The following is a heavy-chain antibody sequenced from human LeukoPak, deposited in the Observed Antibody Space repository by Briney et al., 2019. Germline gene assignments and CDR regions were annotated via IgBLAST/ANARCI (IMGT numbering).Heavy chain of an antibody. V-gene: IGHV7-4-1*02. Sequence: ASVKVSCKASGYTFTSYAMNWVRQAPGQGLEWMGWINTNTGNPTYAQGFTGRFVFSLDTSVSTAYLQISSLKAEDTAVYYCASITFGGVIGPFDYWGQGTLVTVSS. CDR1: GYTFTSYA. CDR2: INTNTGNP. J-gene: IGHJ4*02. CDR3: ASITFGGVIGPFDY. D-gene: IGHD3-16*02.